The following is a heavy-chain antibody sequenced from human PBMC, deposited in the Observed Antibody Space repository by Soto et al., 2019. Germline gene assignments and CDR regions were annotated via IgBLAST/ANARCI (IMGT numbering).Heavy chain of an antibody. V-gene: IGHV4-30-4*01. CDR1: GGSISSCNYY. CDR2: IYYTGST. CDR3: ARGRDGYNYDS. J-gene: IGHJ4*02. D-gene: IGHD5-12*01. Sequence: TSETLSLTCTVSGGSISSCNYYWIWIRQPPGKGLEWIGYIYYTGSTYYNPSLKSRVTISLDTSKNQFSLKLSSVTAADSAVYYCARGRDGYNYDSWGQGTLVTVSS.